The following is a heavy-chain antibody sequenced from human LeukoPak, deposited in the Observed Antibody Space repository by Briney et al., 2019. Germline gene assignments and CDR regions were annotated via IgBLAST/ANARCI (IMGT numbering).Heavy chain of an antibody. CDR1: GFTFSSYA. J-gene: IGHJ4*02. Sequence: PGGSLRLSCAASGFTFSSYAMSWVRQAPGKGLEWVSSISGSGGSTYYADSVKGSSTISRDTSTNPPCLRMTRLRAEEPCVYYRAKDSQHSYCGGDCGYWGEGALVTVSS. CDR2: ISGSGGST. D-gene: IGHD2-21*01. CDR3: AKDSQHSYCGGDCGY. V-gene: IGHV3-23*01.